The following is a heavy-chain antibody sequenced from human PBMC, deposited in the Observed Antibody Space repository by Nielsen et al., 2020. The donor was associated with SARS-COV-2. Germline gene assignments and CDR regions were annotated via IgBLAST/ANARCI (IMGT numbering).Heavy chain of an antibody. Sequence: ASVKVSCKASGYTFTSYAMHWVRQAPGQRLEWMGWINVGNGNTKYSQKFQGRVTMTRDTSANTAYMELSSLSSEDTAVYYCARITPSSGWDYWGQGTLVTVSS. V-gene: IGHV1-3*01. CDR3: ARITPSSGWDY. CDR2: INVGNGNT. D-gene: IGHD6-19*01. CDR1: GYTFTSYA. J-gene: IGHJ4*02.